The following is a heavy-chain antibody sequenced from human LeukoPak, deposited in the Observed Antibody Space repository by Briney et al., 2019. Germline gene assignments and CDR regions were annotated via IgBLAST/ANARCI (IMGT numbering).Heavy chain of an antibody. CDR3: ARDLYSGSYYDFDC. Sequence: EGSLRLSCAASGFSFSDYNMNWVRQAPGKGLEWVAYISSSSSTTHYADSVTGRFSISRDNAKSSLYLQMNSLRVEDTAVYYCARDLYSGSYYDFDCWGQGTLVTVSS. J-gene: IGHJ4*02. CDR2: ISSSSSTT. CDR1: GFSFSDYN. D-gene: IGHD1-26*01. V-gene: IGHV3-48*01.